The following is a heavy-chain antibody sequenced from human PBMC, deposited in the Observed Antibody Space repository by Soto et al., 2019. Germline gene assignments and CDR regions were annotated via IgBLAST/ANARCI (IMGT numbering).Heavy chain of an antibody. D-gene: IGHD1-1*01. Sequence: PGGSLRLSCAASGFRFSIYSMNWVRQSPGKGLEWVSSISSSSSYIYYADSVKGRFTISRDNTKNSLYLQMNSLRAEDTAVYYCAREPTGYEYWGQGTGVTVSA. CDR2: ISSSSSYI. CDR1: GFRFSIYS. J-gene: IGHJ4*02. CDR3: AREPTGYEY. V-gene: IGHV3-21*01.